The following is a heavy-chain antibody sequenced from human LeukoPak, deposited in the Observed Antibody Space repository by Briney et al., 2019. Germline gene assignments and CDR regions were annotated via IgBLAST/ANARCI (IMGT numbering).Heavy chain of an antibody. V-gene: IGHV1-18*01. CDR1: GYTFTSYG. Sequence: ASVKVSCKASGYTFTSYGISWVRQAPGQGLEWMGWISGYNDNTNYAQKLQGRVTMTTDTSTSTAYMELRSLRSDDTAVYYCATSGYDILIGYYPAFDYWGQGTLVTVSS. CDR3: ATSGYDILIGYYPAFDY. D-gene: IGHD3-9*01. J-gene: IGHJ4*02. CDR2: ISGYNDNT.